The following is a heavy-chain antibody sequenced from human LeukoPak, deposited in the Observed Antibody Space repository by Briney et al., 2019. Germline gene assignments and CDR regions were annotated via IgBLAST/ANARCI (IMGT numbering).Heavy chain of an antibody. Sequence: KPSETLSLTRTVSGDSVNGYYWSWIRQPPGEGREWVGYIYYNGHTNYSPSLESRTTMSIDPSRNQFSLKVRAVTAADTAVYYCARTYGDYQGYMDVWGKGTTVTVSS. D-gene: IGHD4-17*01. CDR3: ARTYGDYQGYMDV. CDR2: IYYNGHT. CDR1: GDSVNGYY. V-gene: IGHV4-59*02. J-gene: IGHJ6*03.